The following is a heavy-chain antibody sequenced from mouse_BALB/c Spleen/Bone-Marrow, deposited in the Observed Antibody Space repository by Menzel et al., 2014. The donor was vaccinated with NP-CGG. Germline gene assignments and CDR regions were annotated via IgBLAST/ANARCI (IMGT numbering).Heavy chain of an antibody. CDR3: ARQEFAIYWYFDV. D-gene: IGHD1-3*01. CDR2: IDPANGNT. CDR1: GFNIKDTY. Sequence: VQLQQPGAELVKPGASVKLPCSVSGFNIKDTYMHWVKQRPEQGLEWIGRIDPANGNTKYDPKFQDKATITADTSSNTVDLQLSSLTFEDTAVYYCARQEFAIYWYFDVWGAGTTVTVSS. J-gene: IGHJ1*01. V-gene: IGHV14-3*02.